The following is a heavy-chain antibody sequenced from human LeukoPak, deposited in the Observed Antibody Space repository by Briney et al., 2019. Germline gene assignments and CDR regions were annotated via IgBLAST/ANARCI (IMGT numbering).Heavy chain of an antibody. CDR3: ARVDPVVATFLPDY. CDR2: VYYSGST. D-gene: IGHD5-12*01. V-gene: IGHV4-59*02. J-gene: IGHJ4*02. Sequence: SETLSPTCTVSGDSVSGFYWSWIRQPPGKGLEWIGYVYYSGSTNYNPSLKSRVTISVDTSKNQFSLKLSSVTAADTAVYYCARVDPVVATFLPDYWGQGTLVTVSS. CDR1: GDSVSGFY.